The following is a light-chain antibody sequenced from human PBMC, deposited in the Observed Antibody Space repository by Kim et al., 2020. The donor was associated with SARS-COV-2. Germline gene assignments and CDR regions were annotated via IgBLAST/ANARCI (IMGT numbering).Light chain of an antibody. CDR3: QQYGSSPLT. Sequence: LCSGDKATLSCRASHNVINYLCWYQQKPGQAPRLLNYGVSNRVAGIPARVSGSGSGTDFTLTISRLEPEDFAVYYCQQYGSSPLTFGGGTKVDIK. J-gene: IGKJ4*01. CDR2: GVS. CDR1: HNVINY. V-gene: IGKV3-20*01.